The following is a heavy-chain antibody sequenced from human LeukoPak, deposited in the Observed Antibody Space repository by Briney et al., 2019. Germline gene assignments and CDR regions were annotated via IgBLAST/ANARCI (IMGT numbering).Heavy chain of an antibody. D-gene: IGHD5-12*01. CDR1: GGSFSGYY. V-gene: IGHV4-34*01. J-gene: IGHJ4*02. CDR3: ARHSPTTDYFDY. CDR2: INHSGST. Sequence: PSETLSLTCAVYGGSFSGYYWSWIRQPPGKGLEWIGEINHSGSTNYNPSLKSRVTISVDTSKNQFSLKLSSVTAADTAVYYCARHSPTTDYFDYWGQGTLVTVSS.